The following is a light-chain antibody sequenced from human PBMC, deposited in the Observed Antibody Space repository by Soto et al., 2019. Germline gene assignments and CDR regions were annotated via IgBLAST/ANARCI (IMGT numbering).Light chain of an antibody. V-gene: IGLV2-14*01. J-gene: IGLJ2*01. CDR2: EVS. Sequence: QSVLTQPASVSGSPGQSITISCTGTSSDVGGHKYVSWYQHHPGKAPKLMIYEVSNRPSGVSDRFSGSKSGNTASLTISGLLADDEADYYCSSYTSSSSLVFGGGTKLTVL. CDR3: SSYTSSSSLV. CDR1: SSDVGGHKY.